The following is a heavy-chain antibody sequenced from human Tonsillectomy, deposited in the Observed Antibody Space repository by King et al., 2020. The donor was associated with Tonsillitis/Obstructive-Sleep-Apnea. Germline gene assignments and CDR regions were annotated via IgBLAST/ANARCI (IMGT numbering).Heavy chain of an antibody. D-gene: IGHD5-12*01. V-gene: IGHV7-4-1*02. CDR3: ARAASSSDYDSDPPVY. Sequence: QLVQSGSELKKPGASVKVSCKASGYTFTTYAMNWVRQAPGQGLEWMGWINTNTGHPTYAQGFTGRFVFSLDTSVSTAYLQISSLKADDTAVYYCARAASSSDYDSDPPVYWGQGTLVTVSS. J-gene: IGHJ4*02. CDR2: INTNTGHP. CDR1: GYTFTTYA.